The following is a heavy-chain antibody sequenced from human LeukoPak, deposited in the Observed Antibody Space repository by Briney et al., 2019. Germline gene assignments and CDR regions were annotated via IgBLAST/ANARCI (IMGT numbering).Heavy chain of an antibody. D-gene: IGHD5-12*01. V-gene: IGHV1-2*02. CDR3: ARVKVATTQGAGSYYMDV. Sequence: ASVKDSCEASGYTFTGYYMHWVRQAPGQGLEWMGWINPNSGGTNCAQKFQGRVTMTRDTSISTAYMELSRLRSDDTAVYYCARVKVATTQGAGSYYMDVWGKGTTVTVSS. J-gene: IGHJ6*03. CDR2: INPNSGGT. CDR1: GYTFTGYY.